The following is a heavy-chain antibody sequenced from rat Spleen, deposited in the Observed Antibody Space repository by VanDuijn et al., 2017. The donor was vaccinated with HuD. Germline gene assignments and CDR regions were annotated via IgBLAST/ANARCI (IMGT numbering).Heavy chain of an antibody. J-gene: IGHJ2*01. CDR1: GFTFRGYA. CDR2: ISTGGGDT. V-gene: IGHV5S23*01. CDR3: ASSLRGTSLFDY. D-gene: IGHD4-3*01. Sequence: EVQLVESGGGLVQPGRSLKLSCAASGFTFRGYAMAWVRQAPTKGLEWVASISTGGGDTYYRDSVKGRFTISRDNAKSTLYLQMDSLRSEDTATYYCASSLRGTSLFDYWGQGVMVTVSS.